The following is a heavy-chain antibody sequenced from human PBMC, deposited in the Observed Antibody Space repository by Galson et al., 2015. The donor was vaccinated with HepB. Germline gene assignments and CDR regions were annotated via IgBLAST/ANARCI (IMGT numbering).Heavy chain of an antibody. CDR2: ISYDGSYK. V-gene: IGHV3-30*18. Sequence: SLRLSCAASGFIFSSFGLHWVRQAPGKGLEWVTFISYDGSYKNYAGSVKGRFTISKDTSENTLYLHMNSLRADDTAVYYCTNGDGGYYEIDYWGQGALVSVSS. CDR3: TNGDGGYYEIDY. CDR1: GFIFSSFG. J-gene: IGHJ4*02. D-gene: IGHD1-26*01.